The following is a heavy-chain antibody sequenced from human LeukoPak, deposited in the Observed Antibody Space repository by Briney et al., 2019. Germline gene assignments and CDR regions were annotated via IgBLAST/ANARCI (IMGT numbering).Heavy chain of an antibody. Sequence: PSETLFLTCAVSGGSISSYSWSWLRQPAGKGLEWIGRIYASGGSTTYTPSLKSRVTMSVDTPKNQFSLRLSSVTAADTAVYFCARESTWYNYAFHIWGQGTMVTVSS. CDR3: ARESTWYNYAFHI. D-gene: IGHD1-20*01. CDR2: IYASGGST. V-gene: IGHV4-4*07. J-gene: IGHJ3*02. CDR1: GGSISSYS.